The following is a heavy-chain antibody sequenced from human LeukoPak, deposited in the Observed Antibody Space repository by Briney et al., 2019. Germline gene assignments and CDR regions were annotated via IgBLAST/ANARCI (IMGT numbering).Heavy chain of an antibody. CDR2: IYSGGST. CDR1: GFTVSSNY. CDR3: ARELGAGYYYYGMDV. J-gene: IGHJ6*02. D-gene: IGHD3-16*01. Sequence: GGSLRLSCAASGFTVSSNYMSWVRQAPGKGLEWVSVIYSGGSTYYADSVKGRFTISRDNSKNTLYLQMNSLRAEDTAVYYCARELGAGYYYYGMDVWGQGTTVTVSS. V-gene: IGHV3-66*01.